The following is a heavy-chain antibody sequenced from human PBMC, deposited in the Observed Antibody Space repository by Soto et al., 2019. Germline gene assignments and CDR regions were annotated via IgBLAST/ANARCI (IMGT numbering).Heavy chain of an antibody. CDR3: ARVPTH. CDR1: GGSISSGGYS. J-gene: IGHJ4*02. Sequence: QLQLQESGSGLVKPSQTLSLTCAVSGGSISSGGYSWSWIRQPPGNGLEWIGYIYHRGSTYYNPSPXTXLTISVDRSKNQCSLKLSSVTAADTAVYYCARVPTHWGQGTLVTVSS. CDR2: IYHRGST. V-gene: IGHV4-30-2*01.